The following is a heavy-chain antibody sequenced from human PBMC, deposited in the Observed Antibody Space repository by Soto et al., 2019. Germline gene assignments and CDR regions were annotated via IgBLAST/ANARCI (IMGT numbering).Heavy chain of an antibody. J-gene: IGHJ4*02. CDR3: AKSFLPAAAGPPGDY. CDR2: ISGSGGST. CDR1: GFTFISYA. V-gene: IGHV3-23*01. Sequence: GGSLSLSCAASGFTFISYAMSWVRQAPGKGLEWVSAISGSGGSTYYADSVKGRFTISRDNSKNTLYLQMNSLRAEDTAVYYCAKSFLPAAAGPPGDYWGQGTLVTVSS. D-gene: IGHD6-13*01.